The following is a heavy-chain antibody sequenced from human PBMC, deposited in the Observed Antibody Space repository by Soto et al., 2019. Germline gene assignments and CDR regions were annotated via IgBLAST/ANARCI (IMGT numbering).Heavy chain of an antibody. D-gene: IGHD3-22*01. CDR2: ISYDGSNK. CDR3: AKALHPHDSSGYYYDYYGMDV. Sequence: GGSLRLSCAASGFTFSSYGMHWVRQAPGKGLEWVAVISYDGSNKYYADSVKGRPTISRDNSKNTLYLQMNSLGAEDTAVYYCAKALHPHDSSGYYYDYYGMDVWGQGNTVTVS. V-gene: IGHV3-30*18. CDR1: GFTFSSYG. J-gene: IGHJ6*02.